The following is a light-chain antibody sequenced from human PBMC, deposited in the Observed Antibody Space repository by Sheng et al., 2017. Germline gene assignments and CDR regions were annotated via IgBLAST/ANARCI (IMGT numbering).Light chain of an antibody. CDR3: QQYKSHSYT. CDR1: QNIASW. Sequence: DIQMTQSPSTLSASVGDRVTVTCRASQNIASWLAWHQQNHGKAPKLLIYSTSTLEDGVPHQISGSGSGTEFTLTIDSLQPDDFATYYCQQYKSHSYTFGQGTKAGDET. CDR2: STS. J-gene: IGKJ2*01. V-gene: IGKV1-5*03.